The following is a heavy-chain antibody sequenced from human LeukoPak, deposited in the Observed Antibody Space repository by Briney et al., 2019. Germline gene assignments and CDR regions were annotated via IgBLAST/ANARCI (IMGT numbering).Heavy chain of an antibody. CDR1: GFTFSTYC. V-gene: IGHV3-74*01. D-gene: IGHD2-2*01. J-gene: IGHJ4*02. CDR3: VRGVPVTPGIDY. Sequence: GGSLRLSCAASGFTFSTYCMHWVRQPPGKGLVWVSQICTDGGSIKYADSVRGRFTISRDNAKNTLYLQMNSLRAEDTAVYYCVRGVPVTPGIDYWGQGTLVTVTS. CDR2: ICTDGGSI.